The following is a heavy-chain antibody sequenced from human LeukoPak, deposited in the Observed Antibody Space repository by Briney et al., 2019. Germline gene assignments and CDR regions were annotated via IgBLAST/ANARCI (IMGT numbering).Heavy chain of an antibody. CDR2: ISYDGSNK. J-gene: IGHJ4*02. D-gene: IGHD3-22*01. CDR1: GFTFSSYA. V-gene: IGHV3-30*04. CDR3: ARDPTYYYDSSGWPPDY. Sequence: PGGSLRLSCAASGFTFSSYAMHWVRQAPGKGLEWVAVISYDGSNKYYADSVKGRFTISRDNSKNTLYLQMNSLRAEDTAVYYCARDPTYYYDSSGWPPDYWGQGTLVTVSS.